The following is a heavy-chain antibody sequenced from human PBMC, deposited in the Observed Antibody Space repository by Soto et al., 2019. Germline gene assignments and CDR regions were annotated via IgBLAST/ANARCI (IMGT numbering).Heavy chain of an antibody. CDR1: GYTFTSYY. Sequence: ASVKVSCKASGYTFTSYYMHWVRQAPGQGLEWMGIINPSGGSTSYAQKFQGRVTMTRDTSTSTVYMELSSLRSEDTAVYYCARDGLYYYDSSGYYYVGWFDPWGQGTLVTVSS. V-gene: IGHV1-46*01. CDR3: ARDGLYYYDSSGYYYVGWFDP. D-gene: IGHD3-22*01. CDR2: INPSGGST. J-gene: IGHJ5*02.